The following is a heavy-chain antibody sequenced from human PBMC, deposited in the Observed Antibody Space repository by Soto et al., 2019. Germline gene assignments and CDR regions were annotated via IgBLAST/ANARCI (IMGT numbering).Heavy chain of an antibody. V-gene: IGHV1-18*01. Sequence: ASVKVSCKASGYTFTSYGISWVRQAPGQGLEWMGWISAYNGNTNYAQKLQGRVTMTTDTSTSTAYMELRSLRSDDTAVYYCAGVSGAGARNSFDYWGQGTLVTVSS. CDR2: ISAYNGNT. J-gene: IGHJ4*02. CDR1: GYTFTSYG. D-gene: IGHD1-26*01. CDR3: AGVSGAGARNSFDY.